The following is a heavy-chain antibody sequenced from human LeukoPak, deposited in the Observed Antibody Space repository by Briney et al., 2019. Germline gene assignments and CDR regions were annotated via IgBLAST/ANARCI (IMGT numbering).Heavy chain of an antibody. D-gene: IGHD2-15*01. J-gene: IGHJ4*02. CDR3: ARQARYCGGGTCFDS. CDR1: GYTFTSYG. CDR2: ISAYNGNT. V-gene: IGHV1-18*01. Sequence: GASVKVSCKASGYTFTSYGISWVRQAPGQGLEWMGWISAYNGNTNYAQKLQGRVTMTTDTSTSTAYMELRSLRSDDTAVYYCARQARYCGGGTCFDSWGQGTLVTVSS.